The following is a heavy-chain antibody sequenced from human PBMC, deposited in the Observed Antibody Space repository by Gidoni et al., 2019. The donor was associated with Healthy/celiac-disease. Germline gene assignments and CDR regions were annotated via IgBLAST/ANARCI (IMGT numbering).Heavy chain of an antibody. V-gene: IGHV3-21*01. D-gene: IGHD3-3*01. J-gene: IGHJ4*02. CDR1: GFTFSSYS. Sequence: EVQLVESGGGLVKPGGSLRLSCAASGFTFSSYSMNWVRQAPGRGLGWVSSISSSSSYIYYADSVKGRFTISRDNAKNSLYLQMNSLRAEDTAVYYCARVHDFWSGYSDYWGQGTLVTVSS. CDR3: ARVHDFWSGYSDY. CDR2: ISSSSSYI.